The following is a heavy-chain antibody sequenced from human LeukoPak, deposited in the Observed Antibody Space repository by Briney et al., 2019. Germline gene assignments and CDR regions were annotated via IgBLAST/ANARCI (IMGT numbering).Heavy chain of an antibody. Sequence: HPGGSLRLSCAASGFTFSSYEMNWVRQAPGKGLEWVSYISSSGSTIYYADSVKGRFTISRDNAKNSLYLQMNSLRAEDTAVYYCARDLVLAAAGTDNWFDPWAREPWSPSPQ. J-gene: IGHJ5*02. CDR2: ISSSGSTI. CDR1: GFTFSSYE. CDR3: ARDLVLAAAGTDNWFDP. V-gene: IGHV3-48*03. D-gene: IGHD6-13*01.